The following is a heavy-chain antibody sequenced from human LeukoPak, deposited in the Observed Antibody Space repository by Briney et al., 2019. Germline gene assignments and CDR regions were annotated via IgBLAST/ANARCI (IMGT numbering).Heavy chain of an antibody. CDR3: ARSYSGFGYALHDY. D-gene: IGHD1-26*01. CDR2: INPDSGGT. J-gene: IGHJ4*02. V-gene: IGHV1-2*02. CDR1: GYIFSDYY. Sequence: ASVKVSCKASGYIFSDYYMHWVRQAPGQGLEWMGWINPDSGGTNYEQKFQGRVIMTLDTSISTAYMELSSLRSDGTAMYYCARSYSGFGYALHDYWGQGTLVTVSS.